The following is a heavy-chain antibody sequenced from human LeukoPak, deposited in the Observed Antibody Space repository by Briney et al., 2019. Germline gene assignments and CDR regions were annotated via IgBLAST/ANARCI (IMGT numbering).Heavy chain of an antibody. V-gene: IGHV3-23*01. CDR3: VRSLDY. Sequence: GGSLRLSCAASGSPFSSYAMNWVRQAPGKGLEWVSVIADSDGFTQYADSVKGRFTISRDNSKNTVYLQMNRLRVEDTALYYCVRSLDYWGQGTLVTVSS. CDR2: IADSDGFT. CDR1: GSPFSSYA. J-gene: IGHJ4*02.